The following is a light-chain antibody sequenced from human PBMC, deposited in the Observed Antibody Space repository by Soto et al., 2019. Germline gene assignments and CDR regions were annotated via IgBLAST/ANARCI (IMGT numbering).Light chain of an antibody. CDR3: AQIYTAQWT. J-gene: IGKJ1*01. CDR2: GAS. V-gene: IGKV1-39*01. CDR1: ENIKNY. Sequence: DIHVTQSPSSLPASLGDRVTITCRASENIKNYLTWYQQKPGKAPKLLIYGASTLKTGVPSRFSGSGSGTDFTFTIEGLQPDDFATYYCAQIYTAQWTFGQGTRVDLK.